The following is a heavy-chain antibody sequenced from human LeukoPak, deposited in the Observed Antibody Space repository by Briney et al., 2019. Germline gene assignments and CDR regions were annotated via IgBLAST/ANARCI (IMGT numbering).Heavy chain of an antibody. CDR3: ARDYDVLTAYPPTQLFDP. V-gene: IGHV4-59*01. J-gene: IGHJ5*02. Sequence: PSETLSLTCTVSGGSISSYYWSWIRQPPGKGLEWIGYIHYSGSTNYNPSLKSRVTISVDTSKNQFSLKLSSVTAADTAVYYCARDYDVLTAYPPTQLFDPWGQGTLVTVSS. CDR1: GGSISSYY. D-gene: IGHD3-9*01. CDR2: IHYSGST.